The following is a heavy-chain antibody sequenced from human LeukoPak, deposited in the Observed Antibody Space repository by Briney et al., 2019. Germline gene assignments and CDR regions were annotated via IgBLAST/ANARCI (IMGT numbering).Heavy chain of an antibody. Sequence: GGSLRPSCAASGFTFSSYAMHWVRQAPGKGLEWVAVISYDGSNKYYADSVKGRFTISRDNSKNTLYLQMNSLRAEDTAVYYCARVFYGGNALYYYYYGMDVWGQGTTVTVSS. J-gene: IGHJ6*02. CDR2: ISYDGSNK. V-gene: IGHV3-30-3*01. CDR3: ARVFYGGNALYYYYYGMDV. CDR1: GFTFSSYA. D-gene: IGHD4-23*01.